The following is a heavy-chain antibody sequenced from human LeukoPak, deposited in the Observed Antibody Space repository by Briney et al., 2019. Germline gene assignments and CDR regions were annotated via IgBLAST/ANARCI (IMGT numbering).Heavy chain of an antibody. V-gene: IGHV1-69*13. Sequence: GASVKVSCKASGGTFSSYAISWVRQAPGQGLEWMGGIIPIFGTANYAQKFQGRVTITADESTSTAYMELSSLRSEDTAVYYCARAQYSLDYSNRGSGYWGQGTLVTVSS. CDR2: IIPIFGTA. CDR1: GGTFSSYA. D-gene: IGHD4-11*01. J-gene: IGHJ4*02. CDR3: ARAQYSLDYSNRGSGY.